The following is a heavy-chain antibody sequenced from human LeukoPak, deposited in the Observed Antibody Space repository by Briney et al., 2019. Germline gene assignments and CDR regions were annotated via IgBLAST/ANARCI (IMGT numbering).Heavy chain of an antibody. CDR3: ARRKRITIFLAAQYFFDY. CDR2: IYPGDSDI. Sequence: GQSLPISSPGPGHSFPSYWIGCMRQMPGKGLEWMGIIYPGDSDIRYSTSTQGQVTISAHKSINTAYLQWSSLKASDTAMYYCARRKRITIFLAAQYFFDYWGQATLVTVPS. V-gene: IGHV5-51*01. J-gene: IGHJ4*02. CDR1: GHSFPSYW. D-gene: IGHD3-3*01.